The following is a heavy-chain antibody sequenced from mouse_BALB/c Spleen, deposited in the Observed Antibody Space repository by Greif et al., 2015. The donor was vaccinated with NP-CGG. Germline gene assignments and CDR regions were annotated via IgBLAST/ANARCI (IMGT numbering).Heavy chain of an antibody. CDR3: ARHGEVYDGYYDAMDY. CDR1: GFAFSSYD. J-gene: IGHJ4*01. Sequence: EVKLMESGGGLVKPGGSLKLSCAASGFAFSSYDMSWVRQTPEKRLEWVAYISSGGGSTYYPDIVKGRFTISRDNAKNTLYLQMSSLKSEDTAMYYCARHGEVYDGYYDAMDYWGQGTSVTVSS. CDR2: ISSGGGST. V-gene: IGHV5-12-1*01. D-gene: IGHD2-3*01.